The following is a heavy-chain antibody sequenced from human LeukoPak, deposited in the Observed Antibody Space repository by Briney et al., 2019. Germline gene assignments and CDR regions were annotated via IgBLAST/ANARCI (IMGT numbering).Heavy chain of an antibody. CDR1: GYSIRSGYD. CDR3: AKSELNDYMKY. Sequence: SETLSLTCIVSGYSIRSGYDWGWIRQAPGKGLEWIASINYSGRMYGNPSLKSRINISVDTSKNQISLRLSSVTAADTAVYYCAKSELNDYMKYWGQGTLVTVSS. CDR2: INYSGRM. D-gene: IGHD4-11*01. J-gene: IGHJ4*02. V-gene: IGHV4-38-2*02.